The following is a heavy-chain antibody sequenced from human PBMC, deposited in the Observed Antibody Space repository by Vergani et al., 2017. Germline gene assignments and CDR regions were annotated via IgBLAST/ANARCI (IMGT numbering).Heavy chain of an antibody. J-gene: IGHJ3*02. V-gene: IGHV5-51*03. CDR2: IYPGDSDT. CDR3: ARAYYYDSSGYPDAFDI. Sequence: EVQLVQSGAEVKTPGESLKISCKGSGYSFTSYWIGWVRQMPGKGLEWMGIIYPGDSDTRYSPSFQGQVTISADKSISTAYLQWSSLKASDTAMYYCARAYYYDSSGYPDAFDIWGQGTMVTVSS. D-gene: IGHD3-22*01. CDR1: GYSFTSYW.